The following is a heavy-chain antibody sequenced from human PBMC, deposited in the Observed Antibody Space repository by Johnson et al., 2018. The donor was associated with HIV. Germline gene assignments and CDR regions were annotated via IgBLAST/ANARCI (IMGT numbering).Heavy chain of an antibody. J-gene: IGHJ3*02. CDR3: ARGSYDGDSFDI. V-gene: IGHV3-9*01. CDR1: GFTFSSYA. Sequence: VQLVESGGGVVQPGRSLRLSCAASGFTFSSYAMHWVRQAPGKGLEWVSGISWNSGTIGYADSVKGRFTVSRDNAKNSLYLQVHSLRAGDTALYYCARGSYDGDSFDIWGQGTVVTVSS. D-gene: IGHD1-26*01. CDR2: ISWNSGTI.